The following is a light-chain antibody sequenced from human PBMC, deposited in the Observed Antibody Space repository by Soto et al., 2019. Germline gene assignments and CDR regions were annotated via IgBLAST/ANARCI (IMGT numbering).Light chain of an antibody. J-gene: IGKJ4*01. CDR3: QQSYSTHPT. V-gene: IGKV1-39*01. CDR1: QSISSY. CDR2: ASS. Sequence: DIQMTQSPSSLSASVGDRFTITCRASQSISSYLNWYQQKPGKAPKLLIYASSSLQSGVPSRFSGSGSGTDFTLTISSLQPEDFATYYCQQSYSTHPTFGGGTKVDIK.